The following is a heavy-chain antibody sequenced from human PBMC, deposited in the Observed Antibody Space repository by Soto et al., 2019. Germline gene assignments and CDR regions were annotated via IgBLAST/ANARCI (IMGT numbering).Heavy chain of an antibody. D-gene: IGHD3-16*01. CDR1: GFTFSSYA. V-gene: IGHV3-23*01. CDR2: ISGSGGST. J-gene: IGHJ3*02. CDR3: AKSIMITFGGGAFDI. Sequence: GGSLRLSCAASGFTFSSYAMSWVRQAPGKGLEWVSAISGSGGSTYYADSVKGRFTISRDNSKNTLYLQMDSLRAEDTAVYYSAKSIMITFGGGAFDIWGQGTMVTVSS.